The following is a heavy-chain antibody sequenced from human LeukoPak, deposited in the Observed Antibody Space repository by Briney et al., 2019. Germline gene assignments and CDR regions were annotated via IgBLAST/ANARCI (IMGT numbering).Heavy chain of an antibody. CDR1: GYTSTRYG. V-gene: IGHV1-18*01. D-gene: IGHD3-22*01. CDR2: ISSNNGNT. Sequence: RASVKVSCKASGYTSTRYGFSWVRQAPGQGLEWMGWISSNNGNTKYAQKLQGRVTMTADTTTSTAYMELRSLRSDDTAVYYCARSLHYYDNSGLFIQYWGQGTLVTVSS. CDR3: ARSLHYYDNSGLFIQY. J-gene: IGHJ1*01.